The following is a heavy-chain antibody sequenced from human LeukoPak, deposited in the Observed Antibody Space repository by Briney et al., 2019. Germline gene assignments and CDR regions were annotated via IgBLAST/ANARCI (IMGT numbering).Heavy chain of an antibody. CDR1: GFTFSTYV. Sequence: GGSLRLSCAASGFTFSTYVMSWVRQAPGKGLEWVSHISGSGSTIYYADSVKGRFTISRDNANDSLYLQMNSLRVDDTAVYYCARDSGGWYQNVDYWGQGTLVTVSS. J-gene: IGHJ4*02. D-gene: IGHD6-19*01. CDR3: ARDSGGWYQNVDY. CDR2: ISGSGSTI. V-gene: IGHV3-48*03.